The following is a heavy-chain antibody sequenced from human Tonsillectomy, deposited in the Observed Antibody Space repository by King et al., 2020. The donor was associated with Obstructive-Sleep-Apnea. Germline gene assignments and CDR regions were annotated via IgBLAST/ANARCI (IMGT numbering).Heavy chain of an antibody. CDR2: ISYSGTT. J-gene: IGHJ4*02. CDR3: ATHELELRPFDY. CDR1: GGSISSYF. V-gene: IGHV4-59*08. D-gene: IGHD1-7*01. Sequence: QLQESGPGLVKPSETLSLTCNVSGGSISSYFWSWIRQPPGKGLEWIGDISYSGTTKYNPILKSRVTISLDTSKNQFSLKLSSVTAADTAVYSCATHELELRPFDYWGQGALVTVSS.